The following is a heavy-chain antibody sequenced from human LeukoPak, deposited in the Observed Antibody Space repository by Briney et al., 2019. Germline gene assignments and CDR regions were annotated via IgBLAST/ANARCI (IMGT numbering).Heavy chain of an antibody. CDR2: ISPNSGDT. J-gene: IGHJ4*02. D-gene: IGHD1-26*01. V-gene: IGHV1-2*02. Sequence: GASVKVSCKASGYTFTDYYLHWVRQAPGQGLEWMGWISPNSGDTNYPQKFQGRVTMTRDTSISTVFLELNRLTSDDTAVYFCAREGRFFRGSAGDSWGQGTLVTVSS. CDR1: GYTFTDYY. CDR3: AREGRFFRGSAGDS.